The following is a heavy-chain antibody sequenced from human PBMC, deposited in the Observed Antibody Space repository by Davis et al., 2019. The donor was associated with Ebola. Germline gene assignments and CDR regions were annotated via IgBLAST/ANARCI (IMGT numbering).Heavy chain of an antibody. V-gene: IGHV1-8*03. Sequence: ASVKVSCKASGYTFTSYDINWVRQATGQGLEWMGWMNPNSGNTGYAQKFQGRVTITRNTSISTAYMELSSLRSEDAAVYYCARGLGSSSWYEAKNFDYWGQGTLVTVSS. D-gene: IGHD6-13*01. J-gene: IGHJ4*02. CDR3: ARGLGSSSWYEAKNFDY. CDR1: GYTFTSYD. CDR2: MNPNSGNT.